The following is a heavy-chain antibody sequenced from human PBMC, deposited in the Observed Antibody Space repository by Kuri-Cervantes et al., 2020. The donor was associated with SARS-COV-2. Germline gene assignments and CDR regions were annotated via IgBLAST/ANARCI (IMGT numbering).Heavy chain of an antibody. CDR2: INHSGST. J-gene: IGHJ4*02. Sequence: SETLSLTCAVYGGSFSGYYWSWIRQPPGKGLEWIGGINHSGSTNYNPSLKSRVTISVDTSKIQFSLKLSSVTAADTAVYYCARGRSPGYWGQGTPVTVSS. CDR3: ARGRSPGY. V-gene: IGHV4-34*01. CDR1: GGSFSGYY.